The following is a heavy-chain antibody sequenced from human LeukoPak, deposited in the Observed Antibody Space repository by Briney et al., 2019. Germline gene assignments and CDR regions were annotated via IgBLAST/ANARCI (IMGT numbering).Heavy chain of an antibody. V-gene: IGHV1-2*02. D-gene: IGHD6-13*01. Sequence: ASVKVSCKASGYTFTGYYMHWVRQAPGQGLEWMGWINPNSGGTNYAQKFQGRVTMTRDTSISTAYMELSRLRSDDTAVYYCARVSRRGSSSGYENWFDPWGQGTLVTVSS. CDR3: ARVSRRGSSSGYENWFDP. J-gene: IGHJ5*02. CDR2: INPNSGGT. CDR1: GYTFTGYY.